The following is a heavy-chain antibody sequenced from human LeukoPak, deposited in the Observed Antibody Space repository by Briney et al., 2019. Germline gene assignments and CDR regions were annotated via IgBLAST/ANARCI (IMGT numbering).Heavy chain of an antibody. CDR3: ARDLPRASLAL. D-gene: IGHD2-21*01. Sequence: SETLSLTCTVSGGSISSGGYYWSWIRQPPGKGLEWIGYIYHSGSTYYNPSLKSRVTISVDRSKNQFSLKLSSVTAADTAVYYCARDLPRASLALWGQGTLVTVSS. CDR2: IYHSGST. J-gene: IGHJ4*02. CDR1: GGSISSGGYY. V-gene: IGHV4-30-2*01.